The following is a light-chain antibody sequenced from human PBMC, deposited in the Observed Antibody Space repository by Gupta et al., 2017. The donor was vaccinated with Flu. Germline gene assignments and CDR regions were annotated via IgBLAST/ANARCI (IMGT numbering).Light chain of an antibody. Sequence: DIQMTQSPSSLSASVGDRVTITCRASQSISSYLNWYQQKPGKAPKLLIYAASSLQSGVPSRFGGSGSGTDFTLTISSLQPEDFATYYGQQSYSTHPCNFGTGTKLDIK. V-gene: IGKV1-39*01. CDR1: QSISSY. CDR3: QQSYSTHPCN. CDR2: AAS. J-gene: IGKJ3*01.